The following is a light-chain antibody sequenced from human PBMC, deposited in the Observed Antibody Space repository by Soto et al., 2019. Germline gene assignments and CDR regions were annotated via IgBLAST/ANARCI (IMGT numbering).Light chain of an antibody. V-gene: IGKV1-12*01. J-gene: IGKJ5*01. CDR3: QQAYNFPAT. CDR1: QGISNW. Sequence: DIQMTQSPSSVSASVGDRVSITCRASQGISNWVVWYQQKPGKAPKRLIYGASSLQSGVPSRFSGSGFGTDFPLSISGLQPEDFATYYCQQAYNFPATFGQGTRLDI. CDR2: GAS.